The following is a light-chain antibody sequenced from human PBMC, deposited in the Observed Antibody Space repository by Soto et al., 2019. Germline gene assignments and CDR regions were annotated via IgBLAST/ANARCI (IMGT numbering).Light chain of an antibody. V-gene: IGKV3-11*01. CDR3: HQRQSWPRT. Sequence: EIGFTQSPATPASFPGDRVTLSFRASQYINTRLAWYQHRPGQAPRLLIYQTSIRAAGIPARFSASGSGTDFTLTISDVQPEDFALYYCHQRQSWPRTFGQGTKVDIK. CDR1: QYINTR. CDR2: QTS. J-gene: IGKJ1*01.